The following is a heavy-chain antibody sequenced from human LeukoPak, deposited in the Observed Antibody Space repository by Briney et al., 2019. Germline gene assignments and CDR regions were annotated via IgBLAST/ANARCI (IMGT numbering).Heavy chain of an antibody. CDR1: GFIFSSYA. Sequence: PGRSLRLSCAASGFIFSSYAVHWVRQAPGKGLEWVAVISSDGRHIFYADSVKGRFTISRDSSKNTLYLQMNSLRAEDTALYLCARCGGTCSLPSTSAMDVWGQGTTVTVS. J-gene: IGHJ6*02. CDR2: ISSDGRHI. D-gene: IGHD2-21*01. V-gene: IGHV3-30*04. CDR3: ARCGGTCSLPSTSAMDV.